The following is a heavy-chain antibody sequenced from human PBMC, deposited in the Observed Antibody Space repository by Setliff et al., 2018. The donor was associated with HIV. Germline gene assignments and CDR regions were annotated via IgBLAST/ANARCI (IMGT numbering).Heavy chain of an antibody. V-gene: IGHV4-34*09. CDR2: INHSGAT. J-gene: IGHJ4*02. D-gene: IGHD4-17*01. Sequence: SETLSLTCAVYGGSFSGYYWTWIRQPPGKGLEWIGEINHSGATNYNPSLRSRVTISVDTSKNQFSLKLTSVTVADTAVYYCARGARTTMTTEGFRYWGQGTLVTVSS. CDR1: GGSFSGYY. CDR3: ARGARTTMTTEGFRY.